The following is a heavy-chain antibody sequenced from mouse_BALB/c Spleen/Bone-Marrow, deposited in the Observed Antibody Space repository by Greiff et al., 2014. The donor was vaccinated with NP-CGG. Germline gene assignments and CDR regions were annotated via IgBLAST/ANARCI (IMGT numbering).Heavy chain of an antibody. D-gene: IGHD4-1*01. Sequence: EVKLVESGGGLVKPGGSLKLSCAASGFAFSSYYMPWVRQTPEKSLEWVAYISNGGGSTYYPATVKGRFTIARDNAKNTLYLQMSSLKSEAAAMYYCTRHELGLFDYWGQGTPLTVSS. V-gene: IGHV5-12-1*01. CDR2: ISNGGGST. CDR3: TRHELGLFDY. J-gene: IGHJ2*01. CDR1: GFAFSSYY.